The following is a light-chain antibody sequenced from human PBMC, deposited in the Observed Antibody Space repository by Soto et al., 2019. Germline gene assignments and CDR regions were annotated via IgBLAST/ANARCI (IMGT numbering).Light chain of an antibody. V-gene: IGLV2-18*01. J-gene: IGLJ3*02. CDR2: EVS. CDR1: SSDVGSYNR. Sequence: QSALTQPPSVSGSPGQSVTISCTGTSSDVGSYNRVSWYQQPPGTAPKLMIYEVSNRPSGVPDRFSGSKSGNTASLTISGLPAEDEADYYCSLYTSSSTSWVFGGGTKVTVL. CDR3: SLYTSSSTSWV.